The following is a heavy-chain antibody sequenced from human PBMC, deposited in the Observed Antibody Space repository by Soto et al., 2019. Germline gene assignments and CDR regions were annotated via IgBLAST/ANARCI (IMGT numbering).Heavy chain of an antibody. J-gene: IGHJ6*02. Sequence: GESLKISCKGSGYSFTSYWIGWVRQMPGKGLEWMGIIYPGDSDTRYSPSFQGQVTISADKSISTAYLQWSSLKASDTAMYYCARFGRGMGVLDIVVVPAAVSYYYYGMDVWGQGTTVTV. CDR1: GYSFTSYW. D-gene: IGHD2-2*03. CDR2: IYPGDSDT. CDR3: ARFGRGMGVLDIVVVPAAVSYYYYGMDV. V-gene: IGHV5-51*01.